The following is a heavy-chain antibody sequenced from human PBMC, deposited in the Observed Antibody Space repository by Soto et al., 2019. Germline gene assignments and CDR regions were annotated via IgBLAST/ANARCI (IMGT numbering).Heavy chain of an antibody. CDR1: GFTLGDSY. CDR3: VRGGGGGLFDP. CDR2: ISPGSRYP. J-gene: IGHJ5*02. D-gene: IGHD2-15*01. V-gene: IGHV3-11*06. Sequence: LRLSCAGSGFTLGDSYMSWIRQAPGKALEWLSYISPGSRYPAYADSVKGRFTISRDNAKRSLYLQMMSLTAEDTAIYYCVRGGGGGLFDPWGQGTMVTVSS.